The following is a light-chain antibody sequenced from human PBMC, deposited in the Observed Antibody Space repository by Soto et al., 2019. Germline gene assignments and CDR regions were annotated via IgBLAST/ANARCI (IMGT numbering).Light chain of an antibody. CDR3: QQYDTHPS. V-gene: IGKV1-33*01. CDR1: QDISNY. J-gene: IGKJ4*02. CDR2: DAS. Sequence: DIQMTQSPSSLSASVGDRVTLTCQASQDISNYLNWYQKQPGKAPKLLIYDASKLKIGVPSRFRGSGSGTDFSLTFTSLQPEDIGTYYCQQYDTHPSFGGGTKVDIK.